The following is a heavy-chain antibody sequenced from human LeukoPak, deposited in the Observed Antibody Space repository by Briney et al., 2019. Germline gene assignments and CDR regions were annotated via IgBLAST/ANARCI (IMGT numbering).Heavy chain of an antibody. CDR2: MSDIGPNT. D-gene: IGHD2-21*02. CDR1: GFSVSDYA. J-gene: IGHJ3*01. CDR3: ARRLSLRFDAFAV. Sequence: GGSLRLSCAASGFSVSDYAMTWIRQSPGKGLEWVSSMSDIGPNTYYADSVKGRFTISRDTSKNTLFLQMNSLRAEDTALYYCARRLSLRFDAFAVWGPGTVVTVSS. V-gene: IGHV3-23*01.